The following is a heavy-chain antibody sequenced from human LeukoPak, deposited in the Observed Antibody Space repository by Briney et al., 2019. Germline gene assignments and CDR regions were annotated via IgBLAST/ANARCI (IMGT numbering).Heavy chain of an antibody. V-gene: IGHV3-33*01. Sequence: PGGSLRLSCAASGFIFSNYGFHWVRQAPGKGLEWVALIWSDGSKKYYTDSVKGRFTISRDDSKNTLFLQMNSLRAEDMAVYYRARDIGTWPNSLFDYWGQGNLVTVSS. CDR1: GFIFSNYG. D-gene: IGHD4-23*01. CDR2: IWSDGSKK. CDR3: ARDIGTWPNSLFDY. J-gene: IGHJ4*02.